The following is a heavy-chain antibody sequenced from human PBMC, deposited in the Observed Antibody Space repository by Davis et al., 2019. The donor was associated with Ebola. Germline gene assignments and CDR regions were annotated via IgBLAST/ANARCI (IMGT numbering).Heavy chain of an antibody. CDR3: ARGGSYYYGMDV. Sequence: SETLSLTCAVSGGSISSGGYSWSWIRQPPGKGLEWIGYIYHSGSTYYNPSLKSRVTISVDRSKNQFSLKLSPVTAADTAVYYCARGGSYYYGMDVWGQGTTVIVSS. J-gene: IGHJ6*02. CDR1: GGSISSGGYS. V-gene: IGHV4-30-2*01. CDR2: IYHSGST. D-gene: IGHD2-15*01.